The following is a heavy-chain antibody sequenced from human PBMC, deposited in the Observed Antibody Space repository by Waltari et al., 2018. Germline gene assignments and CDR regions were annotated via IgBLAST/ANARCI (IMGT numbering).Heavy chain of an antibody. Sequence: QVQLQESGPGLVKPSETLSLTCAVSGGSISSNYWSWIRQPPGKGLEWIGRIYGNGCTTDYNPSLMSRVTISTDTSKNQFSLKLGSVTAADTAVYYCARDCSRGVCYTYNSLDVWGRGVLVTVSS. CDR1: GGSISSNY. D-gene: IGHD2-8*02. J-gene: IGHJ4*02. CDR3: ARDCSRGVCYTYNSLDV. V-gene: IGHV4-4*07. CDR2: IYGNGCT.